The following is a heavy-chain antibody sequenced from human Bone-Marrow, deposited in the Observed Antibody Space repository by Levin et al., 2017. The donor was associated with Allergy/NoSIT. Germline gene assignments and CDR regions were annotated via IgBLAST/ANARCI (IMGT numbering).Heavy chain of an antibody. J-gene: IGHJ6*02. D-gene: IGHD4-23*01. Sequence: SVKVSCKASGGTFSSYAISWVRQAPGQGLEWMGGIIPIFGTANYAQKFQGRVTITANKSTSTAYMELSSLRSEDTAVYYCARPDVGIRWYTEARRDYDYGMDVWGQGTTVTVSS. CDR3: ARPDVGIRWYTEARRDYDYGMDV. CDR1: GGTFSSYA. V-gene: IGHV1-69*06. CDR2: IIPIFGTA.